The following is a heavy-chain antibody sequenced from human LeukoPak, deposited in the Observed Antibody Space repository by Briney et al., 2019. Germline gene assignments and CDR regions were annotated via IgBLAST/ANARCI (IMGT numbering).Heavy chain of an antibody. CDR3: ARRGQRVLRYFGPWNWFDP. Sequence: KASETLSLTCAVYGGSFSGYYWSWIRQPPGKGLEWIGEINHSGSTNYNPSLKSRVTISVDTSKNQFSLKLSSVTAADTAVYYCARRGQRVLRYFGPWNWFDPWGQGTLVTVSS. V-gene: IGHV4-34*01. D-gene: IGHD3-9*01. CDR2: INHSGST. CDR1: GGSFSGYY. J-gene: IGHJ5*02.